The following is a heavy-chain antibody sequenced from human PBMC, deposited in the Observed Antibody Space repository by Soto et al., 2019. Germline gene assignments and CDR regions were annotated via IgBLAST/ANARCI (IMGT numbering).Heavy chain of an antibody. CDR2: IYPGDSDT. D-gene: IGHD4-17*01. CDR1: GYIFSNYW. CDR3: ASANGVGPHYYYGMDV. J-gene: IGHJ6*02. Sequence: PGESLKISCKGSGYIFSNYWLGWVRQMPGKGLEWMGIIYPGDSDTRYSPSFQGQVTISADKSISTAYLQWSSLKASDTAMYYCASANGVGPHYYYGMDVWGQGTTVTVSS. V-gene: IGHV5-51*01.